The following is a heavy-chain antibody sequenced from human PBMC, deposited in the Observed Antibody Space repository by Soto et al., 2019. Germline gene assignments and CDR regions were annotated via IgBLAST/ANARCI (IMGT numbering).Heavy chain of an antibody. CDR1: GFTFSDHY. J-gene: IGHJ6*02. CDR3: SREPRLMDV. D-gene: IGHD3-22*01. CDR2: ISGSGNSV. V-gene: IGHV3-11*01. Sequence: QVHLVESGGGLVKPGGSLRVSCAASGFTFSDHYMTWIRQAPGKGLESVAYISGSGNSVNYAVSVKGRFTISRDNAKNSLYLQRNSLRADDTAVYYCSREPRLMDVWGQGTTVTVSS.